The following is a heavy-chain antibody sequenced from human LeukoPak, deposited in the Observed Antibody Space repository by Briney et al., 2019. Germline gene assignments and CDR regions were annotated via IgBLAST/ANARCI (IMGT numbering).Heavy chain of an antibody. CDR2: MNPNSGNT. V-gene: IGHV1-8*01. CDR3: ARGLGENYYYYGMDV. D-gene: IGHD3-10*01. CDR1: GYTSTSYD. J-gene: IGHJ6*02. Sequence: VASVTVSCKASGYTSTSYDINWVRQATGQGLEWMGWMNPNSGNTGYAQNFQGRVTMTRNTSISTAYMELSSLRAEDTAVYYCARGLGENYYYYGMDVWGQGTTVTVSS.